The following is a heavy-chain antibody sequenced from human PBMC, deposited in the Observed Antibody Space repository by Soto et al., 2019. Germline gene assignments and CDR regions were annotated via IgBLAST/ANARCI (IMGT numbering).Heavy chain of an antibody. J-gene: IGHJ3*02. CDR1: GFTFSSYS. V-gene: IGHV3-48*01. D-gene: IGHD3-9*01. Sequence: GGSLRLSCAASGFTFSSYSMNWVRQAPGKGLEWVSYIGSSSSTIYYADSVKGRFTISRDNAKNSLYLQMNSLRAEDTAVYYCARVRYFDWVDAFDIWGQGTMVTVSS. CDR2: IGSSSSTI. CDR3: ARVRYFDWVDAFDI.